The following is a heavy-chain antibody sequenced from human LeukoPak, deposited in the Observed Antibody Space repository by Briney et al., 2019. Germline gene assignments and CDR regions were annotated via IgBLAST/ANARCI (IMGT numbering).Heavy chain of an antibody. D-gene: IGHD1-26*01. J-gene: IGHJ6*02. V-gene: IGHV3-23*01. CDR3: AKGVRVGGGGMDV. Sequence: GGSLRLSCAASGFXFSNYAINWVRQAPGKGQEWVSLISSSGDNAYYADSVRGRFTISRDKSKNTVSLQMNSLRGEDTAVYYCAKGVRVGGGGMDVWGQGTPVTVSS. CDR2: ISSSGDNA. CDR1: GFXFSNYA.